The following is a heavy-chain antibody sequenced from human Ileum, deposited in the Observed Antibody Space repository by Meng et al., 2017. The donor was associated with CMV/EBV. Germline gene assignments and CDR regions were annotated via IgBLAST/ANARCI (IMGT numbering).Heavy chain of an antibody. J-gene: IGHJ4*02. D-gene: IGHD7-27*01. Sequence: QMQLVESGDELKKPGASVKVARMVTRNTLAGYYMPWVRQAPGQGLEWVGCINLNSGVIEFAQKFQGRITLTRDTSTTTAYMELTRLIYDETAVYYCARENWVYDYWGQGTLVTVSS. CDR3: ARENWVYDY. V-gene: IGHV1-2*02. CDR2: INLNSGVI. CDR1: RNTLAGYY.